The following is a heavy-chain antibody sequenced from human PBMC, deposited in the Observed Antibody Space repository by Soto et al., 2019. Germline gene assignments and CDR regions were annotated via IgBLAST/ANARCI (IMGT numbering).Heavy chain of an antibody. D-gene: IGHD3-9*01. CDR2: INPSGGST. J-gene: IGHJ6*02. V-gene: IGHV1-46*01. CDR1: GYTFTIYY. CDR3: ARAAYYDILTGYSGMDV. Sequence: ASVKVSCKASGYTFTIYYMHWVLQAPGQGLEWMGIINPSGGSTSYAQKFQGRVTMTRDTSTSTVYMELSSLRSEDTAVYYCARAAYYDILTGYSGMDVWGQGTTVTVSS.